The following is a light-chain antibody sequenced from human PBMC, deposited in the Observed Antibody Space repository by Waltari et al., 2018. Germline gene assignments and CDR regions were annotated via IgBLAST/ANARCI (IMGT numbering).Light chain of an antibody. V-gene: IGKV1-5*03. Sequence: DTQLTQSPSTLSASVGDGVTITCRASQSISNWLAWYQQKPGKAPKVLIDRKSSLENGVPSRFSGSGSGTEFTLTISSLQPDDFATYYCQQYNTYPWTFGQGTRVEIK. CDR3: QQYNTYPWT. CDR1: QSISNW. CDR2: RKS. J-gene: IGKJ1*01.